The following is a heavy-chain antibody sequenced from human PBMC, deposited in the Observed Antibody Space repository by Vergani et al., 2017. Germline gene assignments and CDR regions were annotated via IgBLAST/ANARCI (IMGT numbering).Heavy chain of an antibody. CDR1: GFTFSSYW. CDR2: IKQDGSEK. J-gene: IGHJ4*02. V-gene: IGHV3-7*01. D-gene: IGHD3-9*01. CDR3: ARYLKNDAGRYFDWLFLFDY. Sequence: EVQLVESGGGLVQPGGSLRLSCAASGFTFSSYWMSWVRQAPGKGLEWVANIKQDGSEKYYVDSVKGRFTSSRDNAKNSLYLQMNSLRAEDTAVYYCARYLKNDAGRYFDWLFLFDYWGQGTLVTVSS.